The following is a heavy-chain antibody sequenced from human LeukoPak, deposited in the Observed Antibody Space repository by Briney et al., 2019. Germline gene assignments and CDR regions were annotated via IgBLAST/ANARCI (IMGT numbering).Heavy chain of an antibody. Sequence: SETLSLTCTVSGGSISSSSYYWGWIRQPPGKGLEWIGSIYYSGSTYYNPSLKSRVTISVDTSKNQFSLKLSSVTAADTAVYYCAIVYDPYYYMDVWGQGTLVTVSS. D-gene: IGHD3-3*01. J-gene: IGHJ6*03. CDR2: IYYSGST. CDR3: AIVYDPYYYMDV. CDR1: GGSISSSSYY. V-gene: IGHV4-39*07.